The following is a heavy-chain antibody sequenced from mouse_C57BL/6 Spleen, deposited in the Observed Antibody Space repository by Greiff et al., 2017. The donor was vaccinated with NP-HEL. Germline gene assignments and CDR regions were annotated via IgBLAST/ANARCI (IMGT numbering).Heavy chain of an antibody. CDR2: IYPGDGDT. D-gene: IGHD2-5*01. V-gene: IGHV1-82*01. CDR1: GYAFSSSW. CDR3: AGSNSYWYFDV. J-gene: IGHJ1*03. Sequence: QVQLQQSGPELVKPGASVKISCKASGYAFSSSWMNWVKQRPGKGLEWIGRIYPGDGDTNYNGKFKGKATLTADKSSSTAYMQLSSLTSEDSAVYFCAGSNSYWYFDVWGTGTTVTVSS.